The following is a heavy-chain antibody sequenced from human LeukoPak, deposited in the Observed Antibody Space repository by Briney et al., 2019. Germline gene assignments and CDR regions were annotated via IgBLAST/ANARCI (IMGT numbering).Heavy chain of an antibody. D-gene: IGHD6-13*01. Sequence: PGGSLRLSCAASGFTFSSYDMHWVRQATGKGLEWVSAIGTAGDTYYPGSVKGRFTISRENAKNSLYLQMNSLRAGDTAVYYCARAIAAAGPDYWGQGTLVTVPS. J-gene: IGHJ4*02. CDR1: GFTFSSYD. V-gene: IGHV3-13*01. CDR3: ARAIAAAGPDY. CDR2: IGTAGDT.